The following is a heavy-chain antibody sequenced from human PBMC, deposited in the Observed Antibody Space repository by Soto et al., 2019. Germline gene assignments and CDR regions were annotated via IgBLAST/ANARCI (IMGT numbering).Heavy chain of an antibody. D-gene: IGHD1-1*01. Sequence: QVQLVQSGAEVKKPGSSVKVSCKASGDTFSSFAISWVRQAPGEGLEWMGGIIPIFRTPKYAQKFQGRVTITADEPTSTAYMELSSLRSEDTAVYYCARDKDREQLGGNYYYALDVWGQGTTLIVSS. V-gene: IGHV1-69*12. CDR3: ARDKDREQLGGNYYYALDV. J-gene: IGHJ6*02. CDR2: IIPIFRTP. CDR1: GDTFSSFA.